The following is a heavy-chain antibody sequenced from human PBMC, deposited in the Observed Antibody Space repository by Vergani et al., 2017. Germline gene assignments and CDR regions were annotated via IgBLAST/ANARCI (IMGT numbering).Heavy chain of an antibody. CDR2: ICAYNGNT. Sequence: QVQLVQSGAEVKKPGASVKVSCKASGYTFTSYGISWVRQAPGQGLEWMGWICAYNGNTNYAQKLQGRVTMTTDTSTSTAYMELRSLRSDDTAVYYGARPTYSSSRLIGEAQNGGNGMDVWGQXP. D-gene: IGHD6-13*01. CDR3: ARPTYSSSRLIGEAQNGGNGMDV. J-gene: IGHJ6*02. CDR1: GYTFTSYG. V-gene: IGHV1-18*01.